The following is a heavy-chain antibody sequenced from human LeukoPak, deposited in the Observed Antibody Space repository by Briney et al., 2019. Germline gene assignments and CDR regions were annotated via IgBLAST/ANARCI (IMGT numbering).Heavy chain of an antibody. CDR2: IDHSGST. Sequence: SETLSLACAVYDGSFSGYHWSWIRQPPGKGLAWIGEIDHSGSTNYNPSLKSRVTISIDTSRNQFSLKLSSVTAADTGVYYCARYGVWAFDIWGQGTMVTVSS. V-gene: IGHV4-34*01. CDR1: DGSFSGYH. D-gene: IGHD2-8*01. CDR3: ARYGVWAFDI. J-gene: IGHJ3*02.